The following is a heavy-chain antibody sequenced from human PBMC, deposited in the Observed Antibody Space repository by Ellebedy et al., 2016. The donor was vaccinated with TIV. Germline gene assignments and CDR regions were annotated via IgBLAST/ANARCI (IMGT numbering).Heavy chain of an antibody. CDR2: IYYIGIT. CDR3: AAYYGGRFDY. Sequence: SETLSLTCNVSGGSISTFYWSWIRQPPGKGLEFIGYIYYIGITNYNPSLESRVAISIDTSEHQFSLRLSSVTAADTAVYYCAAYYGGRFDYWGQGTLVTVSS. D-gene: IGHD4-23*01. J-gene: IGHJ4*02. V-gene: IGHV4-59*01. CDR1: GGSISTFY.